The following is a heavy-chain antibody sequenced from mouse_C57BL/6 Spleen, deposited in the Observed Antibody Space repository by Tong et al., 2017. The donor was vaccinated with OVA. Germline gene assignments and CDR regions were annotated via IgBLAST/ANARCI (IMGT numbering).Heavy chain of an antibody. Sequence: VQLQQSGAELVRPGASVTLSCKASGYTFTDYEMHWVKQTPVHGLEWIGAIDPETGGTAYNQKFKGKATLTADKSYSTAYMELRSLTSEDSAVYYYAMMVTTYWGQGTLVTVSA. V-gene: IGHV1-15*01. D-gene: IGHD2-3*01. CDR2: IDPETGGT. J-gene: IGHJ3*01. CDR3: AMMVTTY. CDR1: GYTFTDYE.